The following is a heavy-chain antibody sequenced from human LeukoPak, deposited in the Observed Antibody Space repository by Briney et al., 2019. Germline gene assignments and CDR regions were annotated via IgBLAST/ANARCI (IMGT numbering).Heavy chain of an antibody. CDR3: ARGPYSSDY. CDR1: GRSISSSNYY. D-gene: IGHD6-13*01. CDR2: IYYSGNT. Sequence: TSDTLSLTCTVSGRSISSSNYYWVWIRQPPGKGLEWIGSIYYSGNTYYNPSLKSRVSISLDTSKNQFSLKLSSVTAADTAVYYCARGPYSSDYWGQGTLVTVSS. V-gene: IGHV4-39*01. J-gene: IGHJ4*02.